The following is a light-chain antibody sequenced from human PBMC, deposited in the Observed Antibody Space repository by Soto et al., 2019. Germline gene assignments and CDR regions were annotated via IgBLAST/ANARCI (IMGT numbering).Light chain of an antibody. J-gene: IGLJ1*01. CDR2: EVS. CDR3: AAWDDSLNGEI. CDR1: SSDVGGYNY. V-gene: IGLV2-14*01. Sequence: QSVLTQPASVSGSPGQSITISCTGTSSDVGGYNYVSWYQQHPGKAPKLMIYEVSNRPSGVSNRFSGSKSGNTASLTISGSQSEDEADYYCAAWDDSLNGEIFGTGTKVTVL.